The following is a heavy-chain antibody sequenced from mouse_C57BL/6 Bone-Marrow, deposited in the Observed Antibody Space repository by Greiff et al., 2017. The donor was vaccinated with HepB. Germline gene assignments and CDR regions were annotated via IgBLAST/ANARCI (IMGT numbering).Heavy chain of an antibody. D-gene: IGHD1-1*01. Sequence: QVQLQQPGAELVRPGSSVKLSCKASGYTFTSYWMHWVKQRPIQGLEWIGNIDPSDSETHYNQKFKDKATLTVDKSSSTAYMQLSSLTSEDSAVYYCAVSYYYGSSSGCFDVWGTGTTVTVSS. V-gene: IGHV1-52*01. CDR3: AVSYYYGSSSGCFDV. CDR1: GYTFTSYW. J-gene: IGHJ1*03. CDR2: IDPSDSET.